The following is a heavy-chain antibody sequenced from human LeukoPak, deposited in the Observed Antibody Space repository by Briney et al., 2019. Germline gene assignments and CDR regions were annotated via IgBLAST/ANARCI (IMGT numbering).Heavy chain of an antibody. CDR2: ISPGGNTI. V-gene: IGHV3-11*01. CDR3: AAGRDIAVAGPGGYFDY. J-gene: IGHJ4*02. Sequence: GASLRLSCAASGFTFSDYHMNWIRQAPGKGLEWVSYISPGGNTIYFADSVNGRFTLSRDSARNSLSLQMNSLTAEGTAVYYCAAGRDIAVAGPGGYFDYWGRGTLVTVSS. CDR1: GFTFSDYH. D-gene: IGHD6-19*01.